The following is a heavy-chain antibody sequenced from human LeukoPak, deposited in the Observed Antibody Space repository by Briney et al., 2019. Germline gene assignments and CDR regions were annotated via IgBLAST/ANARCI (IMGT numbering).Heavy chain of an antibody. D-gene: IGHD6-13*01. CDR2: IIPILGIA. CDR3: ASFTSIAAAGGGMDV. V-gene: IGHV1-69*02. Sequence: SVKVSCKASGGTFSSYTISWVRQAPGQGLEWMGRIIPILGIANYAQKFQGRVAITADKSTSTAYMELSSLRSEDTAVYYCASFTSIAAAGGGMDVWGKGTTVTVSS. J-gene: IGHJ6*04. CDR1: GGTFSSYT.